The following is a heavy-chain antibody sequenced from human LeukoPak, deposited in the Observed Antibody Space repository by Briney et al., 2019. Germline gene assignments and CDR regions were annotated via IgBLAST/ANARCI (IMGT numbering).Heavy chain of an antibody. CDR3: ARAAEPGSSTWDWFDP. J-gene: IGHJ5*02. D-gene: IGHD6-19*01. CDR2: IYHSGST. CDR1: GGSISSGGYY. Sequence: PSQTLSLTCTVSGGSISSGGYYWSWIRQPPGKGLEWIGYIYHSGSTYYNPSLKSRVTISVDRSKNQFSLKLSSVTAADTAVYYCARAAEPGSSTWDWFDPWGQGTLVTVSS. V-gene: IGHV4-30-2*01.